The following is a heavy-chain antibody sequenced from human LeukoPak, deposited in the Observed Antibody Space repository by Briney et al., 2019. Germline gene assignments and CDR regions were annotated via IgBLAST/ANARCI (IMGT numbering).Heavy chain of an antibody. D-gene: IGHD3-3*01. V-gene: IGHV3-23*01. Sequence: GGSLRLSCAASGFTFGSYAMSWVRQAPGKGLEWVSAISGSGGSTYYADSVKGRFTISRDNSKNTLYLQMNSLRAEDTAVYYCAKGGVLRFLEWSYLPFDYWGQGTLVTVSS. CDR1: GFTFGSYA. CDR3: AKGGVLRFLEWSYLPFDY. CDR2: ISGSGGST. J-gene: IGHJ4*02.